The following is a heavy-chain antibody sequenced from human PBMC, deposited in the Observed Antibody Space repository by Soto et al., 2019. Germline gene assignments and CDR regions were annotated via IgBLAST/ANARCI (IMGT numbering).Heavy chain of an antibody. V-gene: IGHV3-11*06. CDR2: ISSSSSYT. CDR3: ARDTPYSSSWYKYYGMDV. Sequence: QVQLVESEGGLVKPGGSLRLSCAASGFTFSDYYMSWIRQAPGKGLEWVSYISSSSSYTNYADSVKGRFTIFRDNAKNSLYLQMNSLRAEDTAVYYCARDTPYSSSWYKYYGMDVWGQGTTVTVSS. D-gene: IGHD6-13*01. J-gene: IGHJ6*02. CDR1: GFTFSDYY.